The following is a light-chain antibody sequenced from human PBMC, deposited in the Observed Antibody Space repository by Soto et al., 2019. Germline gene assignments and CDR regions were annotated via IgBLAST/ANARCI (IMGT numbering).Light chain of an antibody. CDR3: CSYAGSSTYV. J-gene: IGLJ1*01. CDR2: EVT. CDR1: SSDVGSYNL. V-gene: IGLV2-23*02. Sequence: QSALTQPASVSGSPGQSITISCTGTSSDVGSYNLVSWYQQHPGKAPKLMIYEVTQRPSGVSNRFSGSKSDNTASLTISGLQAEDEADYYCCSYAGSSTYVFGTGTKAHRP.